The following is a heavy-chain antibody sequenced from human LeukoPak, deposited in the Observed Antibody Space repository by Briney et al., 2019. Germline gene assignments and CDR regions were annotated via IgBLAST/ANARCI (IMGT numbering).Heavy chain of an antibody. J-gene: IGHJ4*02. CDR3: TTEFLFIAAAGTDY. D-gene: IGHD6-13*01. CDR1: GFTFSNAW. CDR2: IKSKTVGGTT. V-gene: IGHV3-15*01. Sequence: PGGSLRLSCAASGFTFSNAWMSWVRQAPGKGLEWVGRIKSKTVGGTTDYAAPVKGRFTISRDDSKNTLYLQMNSLKTEDTAVYYCTTEFLFIAAAGTDYWGQGTLVTVSS.